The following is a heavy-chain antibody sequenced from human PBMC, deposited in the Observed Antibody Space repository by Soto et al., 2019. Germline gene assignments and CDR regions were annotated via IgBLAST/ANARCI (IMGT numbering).Heavy chain of an antibody. J-gene: IGHJ6*02. V-gene: IGHV1-18*01. Sequence: ASVKVSCKASGYTFTSYGISWVRQAPGRGLEWMGWISAYHGTTNYAQKLQGRVTMTTDTSTSTAYMELRSLRSDDTAVYYCARNLGIAAAGLDYYCMDVWGQGTTVTVSS. CDR3: ARNLGIAAAGLDYYCMDV. CDR1: GYTFTSYG. CDR2: ISAYHGTT. D-gene: IGHD6-13*01.